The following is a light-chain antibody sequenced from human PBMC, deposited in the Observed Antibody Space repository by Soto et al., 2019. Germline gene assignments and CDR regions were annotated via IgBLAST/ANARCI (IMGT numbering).Light chain of an antibody. CDR2: EAT. J-gene: IGLJ3*02. CDR3: CAYAGSGTVV. Sequence: QSALTQPASVSGSPEQSITISCTGTSHDVGRYNLVSWYQQHPGKAPKVMIYEATKRPSGVSNRFSGSKSGNTASLTVSGLPAEDEAYDYFCAYAGSGTVVVGGGTKLAVL. V-gene: IGLV2-23*01. CDR1: SHDVGRYNL.